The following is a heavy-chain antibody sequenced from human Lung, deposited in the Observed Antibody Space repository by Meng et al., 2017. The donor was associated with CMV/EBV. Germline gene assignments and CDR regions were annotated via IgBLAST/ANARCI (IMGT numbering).Heavy chain of an antibody. Sequence: GGSLRLXCAASGFTFSNAWMSWVRQAPGKGLEWVGRIKSKTDGGTTDYAAPVKGRFTISRDDSKNTLYLQMNSLKTEDTAVYYCTTGRIYCSSTSCHWGGMDVWGQGNXVNGAS. D-gene: IGHD2-2*01. V-gene: IGHV3-15*01. J-gene: IGHJ6*01. CDR1: GFTFSNAW. CDR2: IKSKTDGGTT. CDR3: TTGRIYCSSTSCHWGGMDV.